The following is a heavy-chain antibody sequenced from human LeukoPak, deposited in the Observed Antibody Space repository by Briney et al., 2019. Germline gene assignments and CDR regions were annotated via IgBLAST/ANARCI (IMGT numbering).Heavy chain of an antibody. Sequence: PGGSLRLSCAASGFTVRSFWMTWVRQAPGKGLEWVANIKEDGSKKYYVDSVKGRFTISRDNPKNSLYLQMNSLRAEDTAVYYCARHFPPYYYDSSGYIDYWGQGTLVTVSS. CDR3: ARHFPPYYYDSSGYIDY. CDR2: IKEDGSKK. J-gene: IGHJ4*02. V-gene: IGHV3-7*01. D-gene: IGHD3-22*01. CDR1: GFTVRSFW.